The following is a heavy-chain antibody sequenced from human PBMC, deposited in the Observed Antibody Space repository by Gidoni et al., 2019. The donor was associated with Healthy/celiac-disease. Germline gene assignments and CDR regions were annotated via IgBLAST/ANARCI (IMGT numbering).Heavy chain of an antibody. D-gene: IGHD5-12*01. CDR3: ARDDSVVYSGYAYDAFDI. CDR1: GFTFRSYS. V-gene: IGHV3-21*01. J-gene: IGHJ3*02. Sequence: EVQLVESGGGLVKPGGSLRLSCAASGFTFRSYSLNWVRQAPGKGLEWVSSISSSSSYIYYADSVKGRFTISRDNAKNSLYLQMNSLRAEDTAVYYCARDDSVVYSGYAYDAFDIWGQGTMVTVSS. CDR2: ISSSSSYI.